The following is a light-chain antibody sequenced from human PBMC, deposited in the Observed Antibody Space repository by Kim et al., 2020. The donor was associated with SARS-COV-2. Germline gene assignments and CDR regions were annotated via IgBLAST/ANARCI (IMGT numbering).Light chain of an antibody. CDR1: IITS. CDR2: GAS. Sequence: IITSLAWYQQKPGKHPPLLIYGASPLQTGVPYRFSGSGAVTDFFLSTSSLQSEDVATHYCQKYDNGIRTFGPGTKVDIK. J-gene: IGKJ1*01. CDR3: QKYDNGIRT. V-gene: IGKV1-27*01.